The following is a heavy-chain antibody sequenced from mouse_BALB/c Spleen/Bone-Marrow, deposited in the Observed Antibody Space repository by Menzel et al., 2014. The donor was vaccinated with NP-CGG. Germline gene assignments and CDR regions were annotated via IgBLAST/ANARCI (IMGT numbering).Heavy chain of an antibody. Sequence: VHLVESGAELAKPGASVKMSCKASGYTFTSYWMHWVKQRPGQGLEWIGYINPSTGYTEYNQKFKDKATSTADKSSSTAYMQLSSLTSEDSAVYYCATGYYFDYWGQGTTLTVSS. J-gene: IGHJ2*01. CDR2: INPSTGYT. CDR1: GYTFTSYW. CDR3: ATGYYFDY. V-gene: IGHV1-7*01. D-gene: IGHD4-1*01.